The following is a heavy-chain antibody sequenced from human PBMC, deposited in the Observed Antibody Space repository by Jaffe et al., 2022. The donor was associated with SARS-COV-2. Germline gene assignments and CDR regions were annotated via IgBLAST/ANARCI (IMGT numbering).Heavy chain of an antibody. CDR3: AKGLSSSWYQDFLGY. V-gene: IGHV3-9*01. Sequence: EVQLVESGGGLVQPGRSLRLSCAASGFTFDDYAMHWVRQAPGKGLEWVSGISWNSGSIGYADSVKGRFTISRDNAKNSLYLQMNSLRAEDTALYYCAKGLSSSWYQDFLGYWGQGTLVTVSS. J-gene: IGHJ4*02. D-gene: IGHD6-13*01. CDR1: GFTFDDYA. CDR2: ISWNSGSI.